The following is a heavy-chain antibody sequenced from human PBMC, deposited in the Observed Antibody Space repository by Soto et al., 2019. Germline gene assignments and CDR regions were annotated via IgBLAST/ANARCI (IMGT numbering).Heavy chain of an antibody. D-gene: IGHD3-9*01. CDR2: MSYDGSNK. V-gene: IGHV3-30-3*01. Sequence: GGSLRLSCAASGFTFSSYAMHWVRQAPGKGLEWVAVMSYDGSNKYYADSVKGRFTISRDNSKNTLYLQMNSLRAEDTAVYYCAGGMPNYDILAGSYWGQGTLVTVSS. CDR1: GFTFSSYA. CDR3: AGGMPNYDILAGSY. J-gene: IGHJ4*02.